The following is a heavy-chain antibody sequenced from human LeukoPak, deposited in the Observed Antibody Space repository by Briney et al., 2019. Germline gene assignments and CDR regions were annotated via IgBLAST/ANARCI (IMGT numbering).Heavy chain of an antibody. CDR1: GFSIRTFW. D-gene: IGHD2-15*01. J-gene: IGHJ4*02. V-gene: IGHV3-7*01. Sequence: GGSLRLSCVASGFSIRTFWMTWVRQAPGKGLEWVANIRGDESRLYYVDSVKGRFTISRDNARNSLYLQMSDLRAEDASVYYCARDLSGPSDYWGQGTLVTVSS. CDR2: IRGDESRL. CDR3: ARDLSGPSDY.